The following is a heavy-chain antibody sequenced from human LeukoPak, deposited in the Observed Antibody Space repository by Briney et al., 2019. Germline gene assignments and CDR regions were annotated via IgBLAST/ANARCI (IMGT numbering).Heavy chain of an antibody. CDR3: ARERSCPNGECFSYFDS. V-gene: IGHV3-7*01. CDR2: IKPDGSET. J-gene: IGHJ4*02. Sequence: PGGSLRLSCAASGFTFSSYEMNWVRQAPGKGLEWVANIKPDGSETYYVDSLKGRFTISRDNAKISLYLQMNSLRAEDTAVYFCARERSCPNGECFSYFDSWGQGILVAVSP. D-gene: IGHD2-8*01. CDR1: GFTFSSYE.